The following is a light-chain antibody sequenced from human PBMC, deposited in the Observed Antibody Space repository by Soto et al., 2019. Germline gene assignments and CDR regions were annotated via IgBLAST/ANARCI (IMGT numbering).Light chain of an antibody. Sequence: DIQMTQSPSSLSASVGDRVTVTCRASQGIDTYLAWYQQKPGQVPKLLIYAASTLQSGVPSRFSGSGSGTDFTLTISSLKLEDVEPYFCQKYTRPPSTFGPGTKLISN. CDR1: QGIDTY. CDR3: QKYTRPPST. CDR2: AAS. V-gene: IGKV1-27*01. J-gene: IGKJ3*01.